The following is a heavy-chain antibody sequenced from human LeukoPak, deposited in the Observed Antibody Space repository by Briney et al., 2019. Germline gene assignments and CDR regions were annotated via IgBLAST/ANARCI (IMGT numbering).Heavy chain of an antibody. D-gene: IGHD6-13*01. Sequence: PSQTLSLTCTVSGGSISSGGYYWSWIRQPPGKGLEWIGRIYTSGSTNYNPSLKSRVTMSVDTSKNQFSLKLSSVTAADTAVYYCARHAGADGSNWSYFDYWGQGTLVTVSS. CDR2: IYTSGST. J-gene: IGHJ4*02. V-gene: IGHV4-61*02. CDR1: GGSISSGGYY. CDR3: ARHAGADGSNWSYFDY.